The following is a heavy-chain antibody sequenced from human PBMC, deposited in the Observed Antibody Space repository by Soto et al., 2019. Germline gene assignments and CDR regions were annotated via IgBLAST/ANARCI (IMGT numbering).Heavy chain of an antibody. D-gene: IGHD5-18*01. V-gene: IGHV1-46*01. Sequence: QVQLVQSGAEVKKPGASVKVSCKASGYTFTNYYMHRVRQAPGQGREWMGVINPSGGTTTYAQRFQARVTMTRDTSTSTVYMELSSLRSEDTAVYYCATLGGSYDWGQGTLVTVSS. CDR3: ATLGGSYD. J-gene: IGHJ4*02. CDR2: INPSGGTT. CDR1: GYTFTNYY.